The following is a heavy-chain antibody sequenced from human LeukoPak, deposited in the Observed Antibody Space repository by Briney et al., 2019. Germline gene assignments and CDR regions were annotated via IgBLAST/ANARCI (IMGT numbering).Heavy chain of an antibody. CDR2: IYPADSDI. Sequence: GESLKISCKGSGYSFTNSWIGWVRLMPGKGLEWMGIIYPADSDIRYSPSSQGQVTISADKSINTAYLQWSSLKASDTAMYYCARQEYCSGGSCYTWFDSWGQGTLVTVSS. V-gene: IGHV5-51*01. CDR3: ARQEYCSGGSCYTWFDS. D-gene: IGHD2-15*01. J-gene: IGHJ5*01. CDR1: GYSFTNSW.